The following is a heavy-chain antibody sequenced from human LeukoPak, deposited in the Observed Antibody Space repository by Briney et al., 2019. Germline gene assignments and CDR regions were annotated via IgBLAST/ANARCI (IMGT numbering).Heavy chain of an antibody. CDR2: ISGDGNST. Sequence: GGSLRLSCAASGFTFDDYAMHWVPQAPGKGLEWVSLISGDGNSTNYAGSVKGRFTISRDNNKNSLYLQMNSLRTEDTAFYYCATNFGAYYYDTSGYYDFWGQGTLVTVSS. CDR3: ATNFGAYYYDTSGYYDF. D-gene: IGHD3-22*01. J-gene: IGHJ4*02. CDR1: GFTFDDYA. V-gene: IGHV3-43*02.